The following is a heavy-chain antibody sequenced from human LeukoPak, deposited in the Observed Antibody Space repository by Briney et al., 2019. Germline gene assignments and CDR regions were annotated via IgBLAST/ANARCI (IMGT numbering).Heavy chain of an antibody. CDR2: ISGSGATT. Sequence: QPGGSLRLSCAASGFTFSNYAMSWVRQAPGEGLEWVSVISGSGATTDYADSVMGRFTISRDNSKNTLYLQMNSLRAEDTAVYYCAKARATYLYDTSGYSALDYWGQGTLVTVSS. D-gene: IGHD3-22*01. J-gene: IGHJ4*02. V-gene: IGHV3-23*01. CDR1: GFTFSNYA. CDR3: AKARATYLYDTSGYSALDY.